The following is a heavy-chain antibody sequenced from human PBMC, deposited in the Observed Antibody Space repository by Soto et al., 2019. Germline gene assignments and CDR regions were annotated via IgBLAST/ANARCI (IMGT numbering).Heavy chain of an antibody. J-gene: IGHJ4*02. CDR2: IWYDGSNK. CDR3: ARGRYSSSWYFDY. CDR1: GFTFSSYG. Sequence: QVQLVESGGGVVQPGRSLRLSCAASGFTFSSYGMHWVRQAPGKGLEWVAVIWYDGSNKYYADSVKGRFTISRDNSKNTLYLQRNSLRAEDTAVYYCARGRYSSSWYFDYWGQGTLVTVSS. V-gene: IGHV3-33*01. D-gene: IGHD6-13*01.